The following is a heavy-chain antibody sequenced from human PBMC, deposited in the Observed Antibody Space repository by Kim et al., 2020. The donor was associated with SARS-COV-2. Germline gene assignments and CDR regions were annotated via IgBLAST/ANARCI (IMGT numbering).Heavy chain of an antibody. CDR1: GGSFSGYY. J-gene: IGHJ4*02. D-gene: IGHD3-9*01. V-gene: IGHV4-34*01. CDR3: ARGPGILTGYSRVRGAGLPDY. CDR2: INHSGST. Sequence: SETLSLTCAVYGGSFSGYYWSWIRQPPGKGLEWIGEINHSGSTNYNPSLKSRVTISVDTSKNQFSLKLSSVTAADTAVYYCARGPGILTGYSRVRGAGLPDYWGQGTLVTVSS.